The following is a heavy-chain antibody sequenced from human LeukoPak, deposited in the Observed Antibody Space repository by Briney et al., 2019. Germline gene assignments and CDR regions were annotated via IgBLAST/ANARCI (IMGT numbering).Heavy chain of an antibody. D-gene: IGHD3-3*01. CDR2: IRQDGSEK. CDR3: ARGRDFWSGYSDY. J-gene: IGHJ4*02. CDR1: GFTFISYW. V-gene: IGHV3-7*01. Sequence: GGSLRLSCAASGFTFISYWMSWVRQAPGKGLEWVANIRQDGSEKYYADSVKGRFTISRDNAKNSLYLQMNSLRAEDTAVYYCARGRDFWSGYSDYWGQGTLVTVSA.